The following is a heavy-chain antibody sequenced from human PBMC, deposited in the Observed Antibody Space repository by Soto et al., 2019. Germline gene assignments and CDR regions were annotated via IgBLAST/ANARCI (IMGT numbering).Heavy chain of an antibody. CDR1: ADTFANYG. Sequence: QVQLLQSGAEAKKPGPSVKVSCKASADTFANYGISWVRQAPGQGPEWMGWITPSNGDTNYAQKFQGRVIMTTDTSTSTAYMEVRSLRSDDTAVYFWARLAPCSSVNCYPRPLDSWGQGTLVTVSS. V-gene: IGHV1-18*01. CDR2: ITPSNGDT. D-gene: IGHD2-15*01. CDR3: ARLAPCSSVNCYPRPLDS. J-gene: IGHJ4*02.